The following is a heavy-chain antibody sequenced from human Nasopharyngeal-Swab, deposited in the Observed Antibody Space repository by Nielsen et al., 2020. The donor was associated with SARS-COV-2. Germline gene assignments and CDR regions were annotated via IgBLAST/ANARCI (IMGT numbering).Heavy chain of an antibody. CDR1: GIVFSGSA. J-gene: IGHJ4*02. Sequence: GESLKISCAASGIVFSGSAIHWVRQASGKGLEWVGRIGDKAHNYATTYAASVKGRFTISRDDSKKTAFLQMDSLNTEDTALYYCTTDYYFDYWGQGTLVTVSS. CDR3: TTDYYFDY. CDR2: IGDKAHNYAT. V-gene: IGHV3-73*01. D-gene: IGHD4/OR15-4a*01.